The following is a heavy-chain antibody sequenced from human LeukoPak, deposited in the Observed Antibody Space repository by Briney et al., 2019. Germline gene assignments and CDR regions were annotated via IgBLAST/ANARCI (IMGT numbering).Heavy chain of an antibody. CDR1: GGAFSGYY. V-gene: IGHV4-34*01. Sequence: KPSETLSPTRAVYGGAFSGYYWSLIRPPPRKGLGWIGGNKHSGSTNYNPSLKSRVTISVDTSKNQFSLKLSSVTAADTAVYYCARGPHPVGVVPAAILSYYFDYWGQGTLVTVSS. J-gene: IGHJ4*02. D-gene: IGHD2-2*01. CDR3: ARGPHPVGVVPAAILSYYFDY. CDR2: NKHSGST.